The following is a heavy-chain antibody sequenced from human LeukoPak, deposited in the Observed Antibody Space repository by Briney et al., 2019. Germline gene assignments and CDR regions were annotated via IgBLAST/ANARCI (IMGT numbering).Heavy chain of an antibody. CDR1: GGSISSRSYY. D-gene: IGHD6-19*01. V-gene: IGHV4-39*01. CDR3: ARQLGSGWLHYFDS. Sequence: SETQSLICTLSGGSISSRSYYWGWIRQPPGKGLEWIGSIYYSRSTYYNPSLKSRVSISVDTSKNQFSLKLSSVTAADTAVYYCARQLGSGWLHYFDSGGRGTVVTVSS. J-gene: IGHJ4*02. CDR2: IYYSRST.